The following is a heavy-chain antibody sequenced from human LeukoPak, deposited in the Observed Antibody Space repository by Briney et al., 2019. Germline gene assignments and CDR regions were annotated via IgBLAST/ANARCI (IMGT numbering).Heavy chain of an antibody. CDR2: ITHDGYKT. CDR3: ARDFDWALDS. V-gene: IGHV3-48*02. D-gene: IGHD3-9*01. J-gene: IGHJ4*02. CDR1: GFTFSSYV. Sequence: GGSLRLYCSASGFTFSSYVMNWVRQAPGKGLEWISYITHDGYKTYYADSVKGRFTISRDSAKNSLYLQMDSLRDEDTAVYYCARDFDWALDSWGQGTLVTVSS.